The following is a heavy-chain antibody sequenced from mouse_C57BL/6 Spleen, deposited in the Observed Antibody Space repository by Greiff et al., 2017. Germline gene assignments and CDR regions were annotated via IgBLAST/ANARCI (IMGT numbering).Heavy chain of an antibody. D-gene: IGHD2-12*01. CDR1: GYTFTEYT. V-gene: IGHV1-62-2*01. CDR3: ARHGRGALLRSRFAY. CDR2: IYPGSGSI. J-gene: IGHJ3*01. Sequence: QVQLQQSGAELVKPGASVKLSCKASGYTFTEYTIHWVKQRSGQGLEWIGWIYPGSGSIKYNEKFKDKATMTADKSSITVYMELSRLTSEDSAVYFCARHGRGALLRSRFAYWGQGTLVTVSA.